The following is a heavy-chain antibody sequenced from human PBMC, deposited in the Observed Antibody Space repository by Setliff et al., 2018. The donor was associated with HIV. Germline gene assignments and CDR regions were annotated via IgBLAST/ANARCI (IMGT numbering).Heavy chain of an antibody. CDR2: MYYTGTT. CDR1: GYSVSSGYY. Sequence: PSETLSLTCAVSGYSVSSGYYWAWIRQAPGKGLQWIGQMYYTGTTDYNPSLSSRVTISQDKSRNQFSPKLTSVTATDTAIYYCARGVGIGGNWFDPWGQ. CDR3: ARGVGIGGNWFDP. J-gene: IGHJ5*02. V-gene: IGHV4-38-2*01. D-gene: IGHD2-15*01.